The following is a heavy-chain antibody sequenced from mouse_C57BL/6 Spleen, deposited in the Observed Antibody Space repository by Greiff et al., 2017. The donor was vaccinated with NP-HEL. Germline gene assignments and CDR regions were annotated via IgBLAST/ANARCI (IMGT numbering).Heavy chain of an antibody. CDR1: GFNIKDYY. D-gene: IGHD2-4*01. J-gene: IGHJ4*01. CDR3: ARERLRRSYAMDY. V-gene: IGHV14-2*01. CDR2: IDPEDGET. Sequence: VQLKESGAELVKPGASVKLSCTASGFNIKDYYMHWVKQRTEQGLEWIGRIDPEDGETKYAPKFQGKATITADTSSNTAYLQLSSLTSEDTAVYYCARERLRRSYAMDYWGQGTSVTVSS.